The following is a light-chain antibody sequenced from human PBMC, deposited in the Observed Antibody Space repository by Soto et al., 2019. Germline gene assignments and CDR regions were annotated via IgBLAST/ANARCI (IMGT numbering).Light chain of an antibody. CDR3: SSYTSISTLVV. CDR1: SSDVGGYNY. J-gene: IGLJ2*01. Sequence: QSALTQPASVSGSPGQSITISCTGTSSDVGGYNYVSWFQQHPGKAPKLMIYAVSNRPSGVSNRLSGSKSGNTASLTISGLQAEDEADYYCSSYTSISTLVVFGGGTKLTVL. CDR2: AVS. V-gene: IGLV2-14*01.